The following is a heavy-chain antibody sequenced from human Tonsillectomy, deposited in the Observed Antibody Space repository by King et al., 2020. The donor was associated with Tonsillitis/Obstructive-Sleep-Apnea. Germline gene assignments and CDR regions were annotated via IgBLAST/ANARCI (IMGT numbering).Heavy chain of an antibody. V-gene: IGHV3-23*04. CDR3: AKDCWGYSWSSWSDY. CDR1: GFTFSSYA. J-gene: IGHJ4*02. D-gene: IGHD6-13*01. Sequence: DVQLVESGGGLVQPGGSLRPSCAASGFTFSSYAMSWVRQTPGRGLEWVSTISDSGGSTYYADSVKGRFTISRDNSKDTLYLQMNSLRAEDTAVYYCAKDCWGYSWSSWSDYWGQGTLVSVSS. CDR2: ISDSGGST.